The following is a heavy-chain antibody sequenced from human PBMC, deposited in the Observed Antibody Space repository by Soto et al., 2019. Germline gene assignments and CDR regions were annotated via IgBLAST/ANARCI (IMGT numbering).Heavy chain of an antibody. V-gene: IGHV5-51*01. CDR1: GYTFNTYW. CDR3: ARQKLWMATINNDAFDV. J-gene: IGHJ3*01. D-gene: IGHD2-21*01. Sequence: GESLKISCKGSGYTFNTYWIGWVRQMPGKGLEWMGFIYPGDSDTTYSPSFQGQVTISVDKSISTAYLQWSSLKVSDTAIYYCARQKLWMATINNDAFDVWGQGTKVTVSS. CDR2: IYPGDSDT.